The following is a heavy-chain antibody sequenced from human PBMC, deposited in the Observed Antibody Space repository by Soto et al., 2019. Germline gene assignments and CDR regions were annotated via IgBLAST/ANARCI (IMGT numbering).Heavy chain of an antibody. J-gene: IGHJ5*02. Sequence: EVQLLESGGGLVQPGGSLRLSCAVSGFTFSSYAMSWVRQAPGKGLEWVSAIRGSAGSTYHADSVKGRFTISRDNSKNTLYLQMNSLRAEDTAVYYCARDGDDYGDYRVANWFDPWGQGTLVTVSS. V-gene: IGHV3-23*01. CDR3: ARDGDDYGDYRVANWFDP. CDR2: IRGSAGST. CDR1: GFTFSSYA. D-gene: IGHD4-17*01.